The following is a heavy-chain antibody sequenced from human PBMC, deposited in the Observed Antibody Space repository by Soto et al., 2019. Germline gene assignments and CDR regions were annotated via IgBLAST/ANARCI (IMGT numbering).Heavy chain of an antibody. Sequence: QVQLVQSGADVKKPGASVKVSCKASGYSFTNYGISWVRQAPGQGLEWMGWISAHNGRTNYAQKLQGRVTMTTDTSTSTAYRELRSLRSDDTAVYYCAREAPGDYDTSGYYYDVELDYWGQGTLVTVSS. CDR1: GYSFTNYG. D-gene: IGHD3-22*01. CDR2: ISAHNGRT. V-gene: IGHV1-18*01. CDR3: AREAPGDYDTSGYYYDVELDY. J-gene: IGHJ4*02.